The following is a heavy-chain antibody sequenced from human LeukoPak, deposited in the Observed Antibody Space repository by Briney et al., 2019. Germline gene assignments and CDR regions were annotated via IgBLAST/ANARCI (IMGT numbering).Heavy chain of an antibody. D-gene: IGHD3-22*01. CDR2: INPNSCGT. Sequence: GASVKVSCKASGYTFTGYYMHWVRQAPGQGLEWMGWINPNSCGTNYAQKFQGRVTMTRDTSISTAYMELSRLRSDDTAVYYCARVWLSSGYYGPDARVHYFDYWGQGTLVTVSS. CDR3: ARVWLSSGYYGPDARVHYFDY. J-gene: IGHJ4*02. V-gene: IGHV1-2*02. CDR1: GYTFTGYY.